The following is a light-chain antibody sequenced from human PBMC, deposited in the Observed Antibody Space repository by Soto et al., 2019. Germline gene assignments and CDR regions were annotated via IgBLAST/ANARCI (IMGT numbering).Light chain of an antibody. CDR2: AAS. J-gene: IGKJ1*01. Sequence: EIVMTQSPATLSVSPGERATLSCRASQSVSGNLAWYQQKPGQAPRLLIYAASTRATGIPARFSGSGSGTDFTLTISRLEPEDFAVYYCQQYGSSPTFDQGTKVEIE. V-gene: IGKV3-15*01. CDR1: QSVSGN. CDR3: QQYGSSPT.